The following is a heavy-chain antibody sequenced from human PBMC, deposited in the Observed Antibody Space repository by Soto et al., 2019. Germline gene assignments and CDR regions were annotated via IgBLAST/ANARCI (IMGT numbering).Heavy chain of an antibody. CDR1: GFTFSDYA. CDR3: ARDRRKTNYYDTSIAI. Sequence: QVQLVESGGGVVQPGRSLRLSCVASGFTFSDYALHWVRQAPGKGLEWLTVISYDGDNKYYVDSVRGRFTISRDNSKKTLYLQMNNVKTEDTAVYYCARDRRKTNYYDTSIAIWGQGTLVTVSS. J-gene: IGHJ4*02. V-gene: IGHV3-30-3*01. CDR2: ISYDGDNK. D-gene: IGHD3-22*01.